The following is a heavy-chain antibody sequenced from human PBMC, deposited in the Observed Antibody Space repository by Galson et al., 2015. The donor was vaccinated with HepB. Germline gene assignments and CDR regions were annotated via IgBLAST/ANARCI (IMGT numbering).Heavy chain of an antibody. D-gene: IGHD6-19*01. CDR2: INAGNGNT. CDR3: AREGQWLTPYFDF. Sequence: SVKVSCKASGYTFTSYAMHWVRQAPGQRLEWMGWINAGNGNTKYSQKFQGRVTITRDKSASTAYMELSSLRSEDTAVYYCAREGQWLTPYFDFWGQGTLVTVSS. CDR1: GYTFTSYA. V-gene: IGHV1-3*01. J-gene: IGHJ4*02.